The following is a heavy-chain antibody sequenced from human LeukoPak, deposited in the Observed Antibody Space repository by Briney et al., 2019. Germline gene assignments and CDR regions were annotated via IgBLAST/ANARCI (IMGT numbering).Heavy chain of an antibody. CDR3: AKDRTSSVDNWYFDL. J-gene: IGHJ2*01. CDR1: GLTFSGSA. D-gene: IGHD1-1*01. V-gene: IGHV3-11*01. CDR2: ISGSGNST. Sequence: PGGSLRLSCAASGLTFSGSAMSWVRQAPGKGLEWVSLISGSGNSTYYADSVKGRFTISRDNAKNSLFLQMNSLRGEDTAVYYCAKDRTSSVDNWYFDLWGRGTLVTVSS.